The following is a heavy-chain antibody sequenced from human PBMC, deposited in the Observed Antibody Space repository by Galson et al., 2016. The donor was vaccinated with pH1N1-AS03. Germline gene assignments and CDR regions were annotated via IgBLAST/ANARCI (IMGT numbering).Heavy chain of an antibody. Sequence: SETLSLTCTVSGGSINSYYWTWIRQPPGKGLEWIVQIYYTGEIIYTPSLRSRVTISVDTSKNQLSLSLSSVTAADTAVYYCGRQLRNSYAMDVWGQGTTVTVSS. CDR2: IYYTGEI. V-gene: IGHV4-59*08. J-gene: IGHJ6*02. CDR3: GRQLRNSYAMDV. CDR1: GGSINSYY. D-gene: IGHD2/OR15-2a*01.